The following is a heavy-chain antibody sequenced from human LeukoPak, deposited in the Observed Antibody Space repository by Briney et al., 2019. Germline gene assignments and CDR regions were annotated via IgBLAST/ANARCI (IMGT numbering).Heavy chain of an antibody. CDR2: IDWNGGST. CDR1: GFTFDDYG. V-gene: IGHV3-20*04. D-gene: IGHD3-3*01. J-gene: IGHJ6*03. Sequence: PGGSLRLSCAASGFTFDDYGMSWVRQAPGKGLGWVSGIDWNGGSTGYADSVKGRFTISRDNAKNSLYLQMNSLRAEDTALYYCARGGITIFGVVSYMDVWGKGTTVTVSS. CDR3: ARGGITIFGVVSYMDV.